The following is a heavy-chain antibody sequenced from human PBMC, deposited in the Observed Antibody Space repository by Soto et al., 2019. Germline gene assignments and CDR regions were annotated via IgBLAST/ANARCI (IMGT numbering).Heavy chain of an antibody. CDR2: IIPILGIA. Sequence: QVQLVQSGAEVKKPGSSVKVSCKASGGTFSSYTISWVRQAPGQGLEWMGRIIPILGIANYAQKFQGRVTITADKSTSTAYRELSSLRSEDTAVSYCARGIAVAGTYWFDPWGQGTLVTVSS. D-gene: IGHD6-19*01. CDR1: GGTFSSYT. V-gene: IGHV1-69*02. J-gene: IGHJ5*02. CDR3: ARGIAVAGTYWFDP.